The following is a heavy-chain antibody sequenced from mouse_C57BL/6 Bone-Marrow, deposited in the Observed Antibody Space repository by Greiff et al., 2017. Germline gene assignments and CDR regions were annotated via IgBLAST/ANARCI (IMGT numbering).Heavy chain of an antibody. Sequence: EVQLQQSGAELVRPGASVKLSCTASGFNIKDYYMHWVKQRPEQGLEWIGRIDPEDGVTEYAPKFQGKATMTADTSSNTAYLQLSSLTSEDTAVDYCTTGYGNYMAYWGQGTLVTVSA. CDR2: IDPEDGVT. CDR3: TTGYGNYMAY. J-gene: IGHJ3*01. D-gene: IGHD2-10*02. V-gene: IGHV14-1*01. CDR1: GFNIKDYY.